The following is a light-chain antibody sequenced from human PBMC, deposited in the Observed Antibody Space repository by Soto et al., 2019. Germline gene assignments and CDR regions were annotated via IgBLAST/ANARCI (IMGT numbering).Light chain of an antibody. Sequence: EIVLTQSPGTLSLSLGERATLSCRASQSVSNSFLAWYQQKRCQAPRLLIAAATSRATGIPDRFSVSGSGTDFTLPISRMESGDFAVYYCQKYGSSPYTFSQGTKLEMK. CDR2: AAT. V-gene: IGKV3-20*01. CDR1: QSVSNSF. J-gene: IGKJ2*01. CDR3: QKYGSSPYT.